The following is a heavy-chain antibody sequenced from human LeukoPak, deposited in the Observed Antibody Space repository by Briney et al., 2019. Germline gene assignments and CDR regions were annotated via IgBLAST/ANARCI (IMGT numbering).Heavy chain of an antibody. J-gene: IGHJ6*03. D-gene: IGHD5-18*01. CDR3: ARGGKWGYSYGPYYYYYMDV. CDR1: GGSISGSF. Sequence: SETLSLTCTVSGGSISGSFWSWIRQSPGEGLEFIGYIYYTGAASYNPSLNSRVSMSVDMSKNQFSLKLNSVTAADTAVYYCARGGKWGYSYGPYYYYYMDVWGKGTTVTVSS. CDR2: IYYTGAA. V-gene: IGHV4-59*01.